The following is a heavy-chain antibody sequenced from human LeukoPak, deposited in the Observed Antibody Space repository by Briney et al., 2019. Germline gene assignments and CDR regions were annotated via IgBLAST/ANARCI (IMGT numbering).Heavy chain of an antibody. J-gene: IGHJ5*02. CDR1: GYTFTSYG. D-gene: IGHD3-22*01. CDR2: ISVYNGNT. V-gene: IGHV1-18*01. CDR3: ARGQDYYDSSGYYLNWFDP. Sequence: ASVKVSCKASGYTFTSYGISWVRQAPGQGLEWMGWISVYNGNTNYAQKLQGRVTMTTDTSASTAYMELRSLRSDDTAVYYCARGQDYYDSSGYYLNWFDPWGQGTLVTVSS.